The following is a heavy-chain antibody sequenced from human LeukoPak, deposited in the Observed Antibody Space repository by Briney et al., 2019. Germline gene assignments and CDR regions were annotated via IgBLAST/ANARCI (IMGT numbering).Heavy chain of an antibody. Sequence: AASVKVSCKASGYTFTGYNMHWVRQDPGQGLEWMGWINPNSGGTNYAQKFQGRVTMTRDTSISTAYMELSRLRSDDTAVYYCARGELVRVVRGSYYNFYYWGQGTLVTVSS. CDR1: GYTFTGYN. D-gene: IGHD3-10*01. CDR2: INPNSGGT. V-gene: IGHV1-2*02. CDR3: ARGELVRVVRGSYYNFYY. J-gene: IGHJ4*02.